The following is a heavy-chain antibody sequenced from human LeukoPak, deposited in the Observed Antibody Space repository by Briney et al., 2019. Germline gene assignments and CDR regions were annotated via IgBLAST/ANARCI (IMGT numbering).Heavy chain of an antibody. CDR3: ARTYNSNFGWFDP. D-gene: IGHD1-7*01. J-gene: IGHJ5*02. V-gene: IGHV4-59*01. CDR2: IYYSGST. Sequence: PSETLSLTCTVSGGSISSYYWSWIRQPPGKGLEWIGYIYYSGSTNYNPSLKSRVTISVDTSKNQFSLKLSSVTAADTAVYYCARTYNSNFGWFDPWGQGTLVTVSS. CDR1: GGSISSYY.